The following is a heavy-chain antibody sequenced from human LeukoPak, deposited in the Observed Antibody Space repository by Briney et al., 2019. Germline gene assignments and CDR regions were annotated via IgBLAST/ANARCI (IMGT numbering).Heavy chain of an antibody. J-gene: IGHJ4*02. V-gene: IGHV3-23*01. Sequence: GGSLRLSCAVSGITLSNYGMNWVRQAPGKGLEWVAGMTDSGGSTKYAASVKGRFIISRDNPKNTLYLQLNSLRAEDTAVYFCAKRGVVIRVILVGFHKEAHYFGSWGQGALVTVSS. CDR1: GITLSNYG. CDR2: MTDSGGST. CDR3: AKRGVVIRVILVGFHKEAHYFGS. D-gene: IGHD2/OR15-2a*01.